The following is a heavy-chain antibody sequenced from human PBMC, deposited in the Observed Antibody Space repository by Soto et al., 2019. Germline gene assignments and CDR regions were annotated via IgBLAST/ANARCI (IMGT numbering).Heavy chain of an antibody. CDR2: ISVIGDHT. V-gene: IGHV3-21*01. D-gene: IGHD4-4*01. Sequence: GGSLRLSCEASGFTFSSYSINWVRQAPGKGLEWVSSISVIGDHTFYADSVKGRFTISRDNAKNSLFLQMDSLRAEDTAVYFCARDSKNRQDGMDVWGQGTTVTVSS. CDR1: GFTFSSYS. J-gene: IGHJ6*02. CDR3: ARDSKNRQDGMDV.